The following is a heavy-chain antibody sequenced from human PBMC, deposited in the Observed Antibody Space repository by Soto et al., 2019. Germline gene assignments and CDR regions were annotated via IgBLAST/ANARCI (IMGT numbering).Heavy chain of an antibody. D-gene: IGHD3-22*01. CDR1: GGSISSSSYY. V-gene: IGHV4-39*02. Sequence: SETLSLTCTVSGGSISSSSYYWGWIRQPPGKGLKWIGSIYYSGSTYYNPSLKSRVTMTTATSTNTVFLELRSLKSDDTAIYYCARDRLRGYDSSGFYSWGQGTMVTSPQ. J-gene: IGHJ4*02. CDR2: IYYSGST. CDR3: ARDRLRGYDSSGFYS.